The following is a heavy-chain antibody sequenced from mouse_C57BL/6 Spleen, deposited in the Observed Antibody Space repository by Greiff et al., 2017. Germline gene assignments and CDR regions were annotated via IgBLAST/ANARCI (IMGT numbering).Heavy chain of an antibody. CDR2: INYDGSST. J-gene: IGHJ1*03. CDR3: ARQSSSDWYFDV. Sequence: DVKLVESEGGLVQPGRSMKLSCTASGFTFSDYYMDWVRQVPEQGLEWVAHINYDGSSTYYLDSLKSRFIISRDTAKNILYLQMSSLKSEDTATCYCARQSSSDWYFDVWGTGTTVTVSS. CDR1: GFTFSDYY. D-gene: IGHD1-1*01. V-gene: IGHV5-16*01.